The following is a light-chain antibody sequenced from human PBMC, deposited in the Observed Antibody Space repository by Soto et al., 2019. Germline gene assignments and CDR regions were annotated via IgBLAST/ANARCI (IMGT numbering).Light chain of an antibody. Sequence: QPVLTQPPSASGTPGQRITISCSGSGSNIGSNYVFWYQQLPETAPKLLIYRNNQRPSGVPDRFSGSKSGTSASLAISGLRSEDEADYYCAAWDGSLSGVVFGGGTKLTVL. CDR2: RNN. V-gene: IGLV1-47*01. CDR3: AAWDGSLSGVV. CDR1: GSNIGSNY. J-gene: IGLJ2*01.